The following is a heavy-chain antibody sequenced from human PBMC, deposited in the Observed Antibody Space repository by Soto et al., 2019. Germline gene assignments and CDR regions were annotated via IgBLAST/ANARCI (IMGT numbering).Heavy chain of an antibody. D-gene: IGHD2-2*01. CDR2: INPNSGGT. J-gene: IGHJ6*02. V-gene: IGHV1-2*02. Sequence: GASVKVSCKASGYTFTGYYMHWVRQAPGQGLEWMGWINPNSGGTNYAQKFQGRVTMTRDTSISTACSAPCRLRSDDTAVYYCARAHQTYRHCSSTSCSTEDYYYYYGMDVWGQGTTVTVSS. CDR3: ARAHQTYRHCSSTSCSTEDYYYYYGMDV. CDR1: GYTFTGYY.